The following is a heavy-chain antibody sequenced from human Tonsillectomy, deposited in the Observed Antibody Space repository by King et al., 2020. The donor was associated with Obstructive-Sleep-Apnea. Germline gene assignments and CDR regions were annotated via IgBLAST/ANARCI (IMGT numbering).Heavy chain of an antibody. J-gene: IGHJ4*02. CDR1: GFTFSNYA. CDR2: ISGSGGTT. V-gene: IGHV3-23*04. D-gene: IGHD3-9*01. CDR3: AKEYYDILTGFYVGRQFDY. Sequence: VQLVESGGGLVQPGGSLRLSCAASGFTFSNYAMTWVRQAPGKGLEWVSSISGSGGTTYYADSVKGRFTISRDTSKNTLNLQMNSLRAEDTAIYYCAKEYYDILTGFYVGRQFDYWGQGTLVTVSS.